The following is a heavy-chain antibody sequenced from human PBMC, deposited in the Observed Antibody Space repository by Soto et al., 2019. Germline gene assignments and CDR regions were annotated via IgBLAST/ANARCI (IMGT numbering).Heavy chain of an antibody. Sequence: PSETLSLTCNVSRGSISTYCRSWIRQRPGKGLEWIGYIYYSGSTNYIPSLESRVTISVDTSKNQFSLKLSSVTAADKAVYYCARGQAEYQLLGGWFDPWGQGTLVTVSS. J-gene: IGHJ5*02. V-gene: IGHV4-59*01. D-gene: IGHD2-2*01. CDR3: ARGQAEYQLLGGWFDP. CDR1: RGSISTYC. CDR2: IYYSGST.